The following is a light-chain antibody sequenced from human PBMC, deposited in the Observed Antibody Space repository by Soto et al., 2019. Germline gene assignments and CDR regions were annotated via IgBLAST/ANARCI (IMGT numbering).Light chain of an antibody. CDR2: AAS. Sequence: DIQMTQSPSSLSASVGDRVTMTCRASQDIRNYVAWYQQKPGEVPKLLIYAASTLQSGVPARFSGGGFGTDFTLTISGLRPEDVATYYCQRYHSALLTFGPGTKVDLK. J-gene: IGKJ3*01. CDR1: QDIRNY. CDR3: QRYHSALLT. V-gene: IGKV1-27*01.